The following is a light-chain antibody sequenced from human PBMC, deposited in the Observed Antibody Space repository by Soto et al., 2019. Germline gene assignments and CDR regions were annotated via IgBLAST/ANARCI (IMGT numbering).Light chain of an antibody. V-gene: IGKV1-5*01. CDR1: QSVAGW. CDR3: QQYNSYWT. CDR2: DAS. Sequence: DIQMTQSPSTLSASVGDTLTITFRASQSVAGWLAWYQQKPGKAPKLLIYDASTLESGVPSRFSGSGSGTEFTLTISSLQPDDFATYYCQQYNSYWTFGQGTKVDIK. J-gene: IGKJ1*01.